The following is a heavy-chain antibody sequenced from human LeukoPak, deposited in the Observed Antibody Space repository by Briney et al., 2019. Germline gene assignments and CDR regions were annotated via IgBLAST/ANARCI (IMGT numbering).Heavy chain of an antibody. CDR1: GFTFSSYD. J-gene: IGHJ4*02. D-gene: IGHD5-24*01. V-gene: IGHV3-13*01. Sequence: PGGSLRLPCAASGFTFSSYDMHWVRQATGKGLEWVSAIGTAGDTYYPGSVKGRFTISRENAKNSLYLQMNSLRAEDTAVYYCARDCGRDELDYWGQGTLVAVSS. CDR2: IGTAGDT. CDR3: ARDCGRDELDY.